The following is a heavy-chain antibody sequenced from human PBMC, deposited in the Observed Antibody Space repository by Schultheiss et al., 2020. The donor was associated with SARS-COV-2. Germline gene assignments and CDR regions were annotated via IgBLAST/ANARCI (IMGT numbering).Heavy chain of an antibody. CDR1: GGSISSSSYY. CDR2: IYYSGST. CDR3: AKPNGDIAAAGGDAFDI. J-gene: IGHJ3*02. D-gene: IGHD6-13*01. V-gene: IGHV4-39*07. Sequence: SETLSLTCTVSGGSISSSSYYWGWIRQPPGKGLEWIGSIYYSGSTYYNPSLKSRVTISVDTSKNQFSLKLSSVTAADTAVYYCAKPNGDIAAAGGDAFDIWGQGTMVTVSS.